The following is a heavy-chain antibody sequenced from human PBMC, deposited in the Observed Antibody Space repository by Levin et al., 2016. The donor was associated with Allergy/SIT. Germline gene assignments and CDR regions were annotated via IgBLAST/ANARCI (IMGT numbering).Heavy chain of an antibody. Sequence: WIRQPPGKGLEWIGYIYYSGSTNYNPSLKSRVTISVDTSKNQFSLKLSSVTAADTAVYYCARVLGRAFDIWGQGTMVTVSS. V-gene: IGHV4-59*01. J-gene: IGHJ3*02. CDR3: ARVLGRAFDI. D-gene: IGHD7-27*01. CDR2: IYYSGST.